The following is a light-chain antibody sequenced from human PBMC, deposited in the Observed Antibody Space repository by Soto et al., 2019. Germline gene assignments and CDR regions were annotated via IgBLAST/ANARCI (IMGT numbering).Light chain of an antibody. J-gene: IGKJ4*01. CDR2: GAS. V-gene: IGKV3-20*01. Sequence: EIVLTQSPGTLSFSPGDRATLSCRASQPINDYYLAWYQQRPGQAPRLLIYGASRRATGIPDRFSGSGSGPDFTLSISRLEPEDFAVYYCQQYGSSPPLSFGGGTKVEIK. CDR3: QQYGSSPPLS. CDR1: QPINDYY.